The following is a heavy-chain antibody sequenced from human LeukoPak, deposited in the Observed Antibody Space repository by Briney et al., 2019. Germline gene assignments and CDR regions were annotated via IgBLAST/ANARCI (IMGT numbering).Heavy chain of an antibody. CDR1: GYTFTSYG. CDR2: ISAYNGNT. J-gene: IGHJ4*02. Sequence: ASVKVSCKASGYTFTSYGVSWVRQAPGQGLEWMGWISAYNGNTNYAQKLQGRVTMTTDTSTSTAYTELRSLRSDDAAVYYCARGYYYDSSGYYQYWGQGTLVTVSS. D-gene: IGHD3-22*01. CDR3: ARGYYYDSSGYYQY. V-gene: IGHV1-18*01.